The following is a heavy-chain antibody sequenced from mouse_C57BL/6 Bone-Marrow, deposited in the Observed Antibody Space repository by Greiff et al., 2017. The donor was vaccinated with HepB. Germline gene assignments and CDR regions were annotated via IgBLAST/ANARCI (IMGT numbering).Heavy chain of an antibody. CDR3: ARGKITTVRFDV. J-gene: IGHJ1*03. CDR1: GYSITSGYD. CDR2: ISYSGST. Sequence: EVKVEESGPGMVKPSQSLSLTCTVTGYSITSGYDWHWIRHFPGNKLEWMGYISYSGSTNYNPSLKSRISITHDTSKNHFFLKLNSVTTEDTATYYCARGKITTVRFDVWGTGTTVTVSS. V-gene: IGHV3-1*01. D-gene: IGHD1-1*01.